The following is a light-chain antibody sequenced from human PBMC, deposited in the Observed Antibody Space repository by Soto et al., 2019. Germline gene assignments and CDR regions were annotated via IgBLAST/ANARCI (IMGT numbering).Light chain of an antibody. V-gene: IGLV1-44*01. Sequence: QSVLTQPPSESGTPGQRVTISCSGNNSNIGSNAVNWYHQLPGAAPKLLIYSNNQRPSGVPDRFSGSKSGTSASLAISGLQSEDEADDYCAAWDDSLNGPVFGGGTKVTVL. CDR2: SNN. CDR1: NSNIGSNA. J-gene: IGLJ2*01. CDR3: AAWDDSLNGPV.